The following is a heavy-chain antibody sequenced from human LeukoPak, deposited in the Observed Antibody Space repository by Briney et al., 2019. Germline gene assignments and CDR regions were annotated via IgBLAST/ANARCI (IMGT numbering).Heavy chain of an antibody. CDR3: AREGKTPYCSSTSCYEGGGYFDY. CDR2: ISYDGSNK. J-gene: IGHJ4*02. CDR1: GFTFSSYA. V-gene: IGHV3-30-3*01. D-gene: IGHD2-2*01. Sequence: GGSLRLSCAASGFTFSSYAMHWVRQAPGKGLEWVAVISYDGSNKYYADSVKGRFTISRDNSKNTLYLQMNSLRAEDTAVYYCAREGKTPYCSSTSCYEGGGYFDYWGQGTLVTVSS.